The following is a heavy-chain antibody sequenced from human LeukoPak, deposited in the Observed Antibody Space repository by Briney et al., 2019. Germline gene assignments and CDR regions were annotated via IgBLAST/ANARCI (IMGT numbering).Heavy chain of an antibody. CDR3: AKDIGSYYDY. J-gene: IGHJ4*02. Sequence: GSLRLSCVTSGFTFSSNGMHWVRQAPGKGLEWVTFIQYDGSKKYYADSVKGRFTISRDNSKNTLYLEMNSLRAEDTAVYYCAKDIGSYYDYWGQGILVTVSS. D-gene: IGHD3-10*01. CDR1: GFTFSSNG. V-gene: IGHV3-30*02. CDR2: IQYDGSKK.